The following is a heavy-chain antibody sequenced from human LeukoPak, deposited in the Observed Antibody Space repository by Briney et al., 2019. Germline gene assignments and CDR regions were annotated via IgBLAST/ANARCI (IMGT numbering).Heavy chain of an antibody. V-gene: IGHV1-18*01. D-gene: IGHD1-14*01. CDR1: GYTFSNYG. CDR3: ARDTTSYIPDFDY. CDR2: ISVYTGYT. Sequence: ASVKVSCKASGYTFSNYGVTWVRQAPGQGLEWMGWISVYTGYTNNAQNFQGRVTMTTDTSTSTAYMELRSLRSDDTAVYYCARDTTSYIPDFDYWGQGTLVTVSS. J-gene: IGHJ4*02.